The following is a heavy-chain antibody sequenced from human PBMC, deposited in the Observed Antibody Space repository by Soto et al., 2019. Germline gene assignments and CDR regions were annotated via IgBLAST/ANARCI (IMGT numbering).Heavy chain of an antibody. CDR2: ISSSSSYI. Sequence: GGSLRLSCAASGFTFSSYSMNWVRQAPGKGLEWVSSISSSSSYIYYADSVKGRFTISRDNAKNSLYLQMNSLRAEDTAVYYCARGFRGWYNWNDGSYWYFDLWGRGTLVTVSS. D-gene: IGHD1-1*01. CDR3: ARGFRGWYNWNDGSYWYFDL. J-gene: IGHJ2*01. CDR1: GFTFSSYS. V-gene: IGHV3-21*01.